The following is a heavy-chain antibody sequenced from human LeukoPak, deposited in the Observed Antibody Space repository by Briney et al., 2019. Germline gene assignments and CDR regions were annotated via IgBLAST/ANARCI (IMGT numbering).Heavy chain of an antibody. D-gene: IGHD3-10*01. V-gene: IGHV4-34*01. Sequence: SETLSLTCAVYGGSFSGYYWSWIRQPPGKGLEWIGEINHSGSINYNPSLKSRVTISVDTSKNQFSLKLSSVTAADTAVYYCARHVTGYYYGSGSARTYYFDYWGQGTLVTVSS. CDR3: ARHVTGYYYGSGSARTYYFDY. CDR2: INHSGSI. CDR1: GGSFSGYY. J-gene: IGHJ4*02.